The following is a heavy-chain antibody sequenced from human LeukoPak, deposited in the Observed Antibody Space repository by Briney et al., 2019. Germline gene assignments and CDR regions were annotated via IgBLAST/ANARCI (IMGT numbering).Heavy chain of an antibody. Sequence: PSETLSLTCTLSGGSISSSHYYWGWIRQPPGKGLEWIGSIYYSGSTYYNPSLKSRVTISVDTSKNPLSLKLTSVTAAGTAVYYCARRGCSSTSCYGGTNLPFDYWGQGTLLTVSS. CDR2: IYYSGST. J-gene: IGHJ4*02. CDR1: GGSISSSHYY. V-gene: IGHV4-39*01. D-gene: IGHD2-2*01. CDR3: ARRGCSSTSCYGGTNLPFDY.